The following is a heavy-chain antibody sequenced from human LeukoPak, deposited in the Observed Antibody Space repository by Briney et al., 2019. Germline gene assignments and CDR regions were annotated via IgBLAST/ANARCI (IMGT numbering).Heavy chain of an antibody. D-gene: IGHD3-22*01. CDR1: GFTFSSYS. Sequence: GGSLRLSCAASGFTFSSYSLNWVRQAPGKGLEWVSYISRSSSTIYADSVKGRFTISRDNSKNTLYLQMNSLRAEDTAVYYCARDYYDSSEGWYWYFDLWGRGTLVTVSS. J-gene: IGHJ2*01. V-gene: IGHV3-48*01. CDR3: ARDYYDSSEGWYWYFDL. CDR2: ISRSSST.